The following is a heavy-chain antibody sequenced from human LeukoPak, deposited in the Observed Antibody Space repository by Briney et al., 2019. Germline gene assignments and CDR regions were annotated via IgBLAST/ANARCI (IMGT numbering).Heavy chain of an antibody. CDR1: VTSISTIPLY. V-gene: IGHV4-39*01. D-gene: IGHD3-10*01. CDR2: SFGTGST. CDR3: ARSHLYGSGVET. J-gene: IGHJ5*02. Sequence: KPSETLPLTCTVSVTSISTIPLYWGWVREPPRKGLAWIGSSFGTGSTSDNPSLKSRVTISVDTSRNQFSLKLTSVTAADTAVYYCARSHLYGSGVETSGQRTLVTV.